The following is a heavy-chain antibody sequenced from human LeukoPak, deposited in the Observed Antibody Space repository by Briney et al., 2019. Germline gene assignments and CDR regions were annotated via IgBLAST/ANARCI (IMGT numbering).Heavy chain of an antibody. V-gene: IGHV1-24*01. D-gene: IGHD3-10*01. CDR3: ATCPGGYYYYGMDV. J-gene: IGHJ6*02. CDR1: GYTLTELS. Sequence: GASVKVSCKVSGYTLTELSMHWVRQAPGKGLEWMGGFDPEDGETIYAQKFQGRVTMTEDTSTGTAYMELSSLRSEDTAVYYCATCPGGYYYYGMDVWGQGTTVTVSS. CDR2: FDPEDGET.